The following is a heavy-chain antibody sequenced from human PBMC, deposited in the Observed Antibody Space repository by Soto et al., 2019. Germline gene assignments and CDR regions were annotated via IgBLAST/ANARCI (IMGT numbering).Heavy chain of an antibody. CDR1: GGSISSGGYY. CDR3: ARGLSDYYGSGSYYKVLFDY. V-gene: IGHV4-61*08. Sequence: PSETLSLTCTVSGGSISSGGYYWSWIRQPQGKELDWIGYIYYSGSTNYNPSLKSRVTISVDTSKNQFSLKLSSVTAADTAVYYCARGLSDYYGSGSYYKVLFDYWGQGTLVTVSS. J-gene: IGHJ4*02. D-gene: IGHD3-10*01. CDR2: IYYSGST.